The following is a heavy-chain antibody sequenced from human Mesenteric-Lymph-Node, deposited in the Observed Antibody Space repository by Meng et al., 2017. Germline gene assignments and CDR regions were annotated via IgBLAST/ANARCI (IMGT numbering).Heavy chain of an antibody. J-gene: IGHJ4*02. V-gene: IGHV5-51*01. CDR1: GYNFNNVW. CDR3: VKGGQVVASTFDS. CDR2: IYPGDSDT. Sequence: GGSLRLSCKGSGYNFNNVWIGWVRQMPGQGLEWMGIIYPGDSDTRYSPSFQGQVTISADKSISTAYLQWSSLKASDSAMYYCVKGGQVVASTFDSWGQGTLVTV. D-gene: IGHD2-15*01.